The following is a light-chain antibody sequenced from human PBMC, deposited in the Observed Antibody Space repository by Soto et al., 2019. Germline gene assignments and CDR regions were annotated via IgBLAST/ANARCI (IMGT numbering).Light chain of an antibody. CDR3: QQSYGTVIT. J-gene: IGKJ5*01. CDR1: EDIQAY. Sequence: DIQMTQSPSSLSAYVGDRVTITCRASEDIQAYLNWYQQKPGKAPTLLIYASSSLQSGVPSRFTGSGSGTDFTLTISSLHPEDFATYYCQQSYGTVITFGQGTRLDIK. V-gene: IGKV1-39*01. CDR2: ASS.